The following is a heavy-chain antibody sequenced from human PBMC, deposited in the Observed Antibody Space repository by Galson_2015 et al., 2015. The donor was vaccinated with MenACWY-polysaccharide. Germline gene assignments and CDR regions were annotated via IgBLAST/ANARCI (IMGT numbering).Heavy chain of an antibody. Sequence: SPRIPRAASGFRLNSYCLDWVRQAPGKGLGWVSRINSDGSSTVYAGSVKGRFTITRDNAKNTLYLQMNNLRVEDTAVYYCARGAYYFDSWGQGTLITVSS. CDR2: INSDGSST. CDR1: GFRLNSYC. V-gene: IGHV3-74*01. J-gene: IGHJ4*02. CDR3: ARGAYYFDS.